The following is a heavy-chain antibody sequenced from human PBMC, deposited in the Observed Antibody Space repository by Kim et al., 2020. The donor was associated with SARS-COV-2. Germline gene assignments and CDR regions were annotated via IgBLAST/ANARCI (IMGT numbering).Heavy chain of an antibody. Sequence: GVSLRLSCAASGFTFDDYAMHWVRQAPGKGLEWVSGISWNSGTIGYADSVKGRFIISRDNAKNSLYLQMNSLRAEDTAFYYCAKDRRTYYYDSSGYHDWGHEFDYWGQGTLVTVSS. V-gene: IGHV3-9*01. CDR3: AKDRRTYYYDSSGYHDWGHEFDY. CDR2: ISWNSGTI. J-gene: IGHJ4*02. CDR1: GFTFDDYA. D-gene: IGHD3-22*01.